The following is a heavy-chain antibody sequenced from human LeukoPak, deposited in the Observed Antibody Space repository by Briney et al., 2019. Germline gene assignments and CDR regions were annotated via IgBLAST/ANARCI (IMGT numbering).Heavy chain of an antibody. CDR2: ISSSSSYI. CDR1: GFTFSSYW. CDR3: ARERIAATSLPPGY. Sequence: GGSLRLSCAASGFTFSSYWMSWVRQAPGKGLEWVSSISSSSSYIYYADSVKGRFTISRDNAKNSLYLQMNSLRAEDTAVYYCARERIAATSLPPGYWGQGTLVTVSS. V-gene: IGHV3-21*01. D-gene: IGHD6-6*01. J-gene: IGHJ4*02.